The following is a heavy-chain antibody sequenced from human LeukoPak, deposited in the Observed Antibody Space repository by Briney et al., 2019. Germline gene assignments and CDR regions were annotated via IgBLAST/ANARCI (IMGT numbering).Heavy chain of an antibody. CDR1: GFNFADYA. CDR2: ISWNGVTT. V-gene: IGHV3-43*01. Sequence: PGGSLRLSCAASGFNFADYAMHWVRQPPGRGLEWVSLISWNGVTTFYADSVRGRFTISRDNIKNSLYLQMDSLRTEDTALYYCAKDGGIPMRSLEWSPWDWGQGTLVTVSS. J-gene: IGHJ4*02. CDR3: AKDGGIPMRSLEWSPWD. D-gene: IGHD3-3*01.